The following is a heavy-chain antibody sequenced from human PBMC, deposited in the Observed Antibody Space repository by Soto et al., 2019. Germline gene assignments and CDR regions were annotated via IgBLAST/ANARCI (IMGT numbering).Heavy chain of an antibody. CDR1: GFTFSSYA. D-gene: IGHD2-2*02. V-gene: IGHV3-30-3*01. J-gene: IGHJ4*02. CDR3: AREGLVPAATPWFDY. Sequence: QVQLVESGGGVVQPGRSLRLSCAASGFTFSSYAMHWVRQAPGKGLEWVAVISYDGSNTYSADSVKGRFTISRDNSKNTLYLQMNSLRAEDTAVYYCAREGLVPAATPWFDYWGQGTLVTVSS. CDR2: ISYDGSNT.